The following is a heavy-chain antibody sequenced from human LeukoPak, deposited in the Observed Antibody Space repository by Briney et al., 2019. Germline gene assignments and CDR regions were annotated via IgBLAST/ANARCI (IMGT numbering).Heavy chain of an antibody. V-gene: IGHV3-43D*03. J-gene: IGHJ4*02. CDR3: AKDFTAAGIYYFDY. Sequence: GGSLRLSCPASGFTFDDYAMHWVRQAPGKGLEWVSLISWDGGSTYYADSVKGRFTISRDNSKNSLYLQMNSLRAEDTALYYCAKDFTAAGIYYFDYWGQGTLVTVSS. CDR1: GFTFDDYA. D-gene: IGHD6-13*01. CDR2: ISWDGGST.